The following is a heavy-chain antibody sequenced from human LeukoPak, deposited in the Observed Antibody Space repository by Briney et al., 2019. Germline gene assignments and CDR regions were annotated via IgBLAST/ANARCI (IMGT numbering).Heavy chain of an antibody. CDR3: ARWISGYYFHDAFDI. V-gene: IGHV4-39*07. CDR1: GGSISSSSYY. J-gene: IGHJ3*02. CDR2: IYTSGST. Sequence: PSETLSLTCTVSGGSISSSSYYWGWIRQPPGKGLEWIGRIYTSGSTNYNPSLKSRVTMSVDTSKNQFSLKLSSVTAADTAVYYCARWISGYYFHDAFDIWGQGTMVTVSS. D-gene: IGHD3-22*01.